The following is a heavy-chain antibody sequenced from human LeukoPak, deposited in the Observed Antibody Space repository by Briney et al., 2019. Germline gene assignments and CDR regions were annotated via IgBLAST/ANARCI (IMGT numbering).Heavy chain of an antibody. J-gene: IGHJ3*02. V-gene: IGHV4-38-2*01. CDR3: ARPRACGTNGVCYAFDI. CDR1: GYSISSGYY. CDR2: IYHSGST. Sequence: SETLSLTCAVSGYSISSGYYWGWIRQPPGKGLEWIGSIYHSGSTYYNPSLKSRVTISVDTSKNQFSLKLSSVTAADTAVYYCARPRACGTNGVCYAFDIWGQGTMVTVSS. D-gene: IGHD2-8*01.